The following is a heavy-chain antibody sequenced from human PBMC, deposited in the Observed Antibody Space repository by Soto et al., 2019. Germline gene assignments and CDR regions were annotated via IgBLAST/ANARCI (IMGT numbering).Heavy chain of an antibody. V-gene: IGHV1-69*04. J-gene: IGHJ6*02. CDR3: ARDGLWFGELSSYGMDV. Sequence: SVKVSCKASGGTFSSYTISWVRQAPGQGLEWMGRIIPILGIANYAQKFQGRVTITADKSTSTAYMELSSLRSEDTAVYYCARDGLWFGELSSYGMDVWGQGTTVTAP. CDR1: GGTFSSYT. D-gene: IGHD3-10*01. CDR2: IIPILGIA.